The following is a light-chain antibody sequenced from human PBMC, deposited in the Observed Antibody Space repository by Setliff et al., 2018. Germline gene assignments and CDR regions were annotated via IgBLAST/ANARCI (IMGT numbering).Light chain of an antibody. CDR3: SSYTSSRTFV. J-gene: IGLJ1*01. CDR2: DVS. CDR1: SSDVGTYNY. Sequence: ALTQPASVSGSPGQSITISCTGTSSDVGTYNYVSWYQQHPDKAPKLMIYDVSKRPSGVSNRFSGSKSGNTASLTISGLQAEDEADYYCSSYTSSRTFVFGSGTK. V-gene: IGLV2-14*03.